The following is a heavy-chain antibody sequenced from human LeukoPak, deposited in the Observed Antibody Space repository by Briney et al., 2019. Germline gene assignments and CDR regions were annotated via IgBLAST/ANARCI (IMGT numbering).Heavy chain of an antibody. CDR3: ARGGNSGHSSSWSSDY. J-gene: IGHJ4*02. CDR2: IYISGST. D-gene: IGHD6-13*01. CDR1: GGSISTYN. Sequence: PSETLSLTPTDPGGSISTYNWSCIWPTPRKRRERIGRIYISGSTNFNPSLKSRVTMSVDTSKNQFSLKLSSVTAADTAVYYCARGGNSGHSSSWSSDYWGQGTLVTVSS. V-gene: IGHV4-4*07.